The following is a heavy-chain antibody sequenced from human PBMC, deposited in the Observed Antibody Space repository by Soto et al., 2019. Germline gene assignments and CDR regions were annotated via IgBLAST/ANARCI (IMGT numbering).Heavy chain of an antibody. V-gene: IGHV4-61*01. Sequence: SETLSLTCSVSGDSVSSDRYFWTWIRQPPGKGLEWIAYISYTGDTNYNPSLKSRVTISVDTSRNQFSPTLTSVTAADTAVYFCARIVVGATVDLWGQGSLVTVSS. J-gene: IGHJ5*02. CDR2: ISYTGDT. CDR3: ARIVVGATVDL. D-gene: IGHD1-26*01. CDR1: GDSVSSDRYF.